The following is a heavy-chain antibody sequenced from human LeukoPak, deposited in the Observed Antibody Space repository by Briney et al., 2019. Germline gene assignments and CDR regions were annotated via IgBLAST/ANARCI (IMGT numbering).Heavy chain of an antibody. J-gene: IGHJ5*02. CDR2: IYHSGST. D-gene: IGHD3-22*01. V-gene: IGHV4-30-2*01. CDR1: GGSISSGGYS. Sequence: SETLSLTCAVSGGSISSGGYSWSWIRQPPGKGLEWIGYIYHSGSTYYNPSLKSRVTISVDRSKNQFSLKLSSVTAADTAVYYCAGGYNYYYDSSGGWFDPWGQETLVTVSS. CDR3: AGGYNYYYDSSGGWFDP.